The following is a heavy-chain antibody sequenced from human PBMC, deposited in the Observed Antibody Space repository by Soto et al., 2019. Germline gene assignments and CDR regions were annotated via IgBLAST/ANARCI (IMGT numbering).Heavy chain of an antibody. J-gene: IGHJ3*02. D-gene: IGHD1-26*01. CDR3: AKDPVVGTRRAFDI. V-gene: IGHV3-23*01. Sequence: EVQLLESGGGLVQPGGPLRLSCAASGFTFSNFAMNWVRQAPGKGLEWVSAISGSGGSTYYADSVKGRFTISRDNSKNTLYLQMNSLRAEDTAVYYCAKDPVVGTRRAFDIWGQGTMVTVSS. CDR1: GFTFSNFA. CDR2: ISGSGGST.